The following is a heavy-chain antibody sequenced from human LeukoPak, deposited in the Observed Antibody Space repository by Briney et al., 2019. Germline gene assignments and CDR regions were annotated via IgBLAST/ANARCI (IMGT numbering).Heavy chain of an antibody. CDR3: ARGTRYCSGDNCQNWFDP. D-gene: IGHD2-15*01. J-gene: IGHJ5*02. CDR2: ISTSGNT. CDR1: GGSLSSFY. V-gene: IGHV4-4*07. Sequence: SETLSLTCTVSGGSLSSFYWTWIRQPAGKGLEWIGCISTSGNTYYNPSLKSRLPMPVDTSKNQFSLKLSSVTAAVTAVYYCARGTRYCSGDNCQNWFDPWGQGTLVTVSS.